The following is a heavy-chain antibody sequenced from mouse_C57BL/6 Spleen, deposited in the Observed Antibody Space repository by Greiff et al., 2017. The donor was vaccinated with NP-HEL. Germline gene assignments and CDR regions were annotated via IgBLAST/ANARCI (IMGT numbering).Heavy chain of an antibody. V-gene: IGHV1-69*01. J-gene: IGHJ4*01. CDR2: IDPSDSYT. D-gene: IGHD1-1*01. CDR3: ARAVAYAMDY. Sequence: QVQLQQPGAELVMPGASVKLSCKASGYTFTSYWMHWVKQRPGQGLEWIGEIDPSDSYTNYHQKFKGKSTLTVDKSSSTAYMQLSSLTSEDSAVYYCARAVAYAMDYWGQGTSVTVSS. CDR1: GYTFTSYW.